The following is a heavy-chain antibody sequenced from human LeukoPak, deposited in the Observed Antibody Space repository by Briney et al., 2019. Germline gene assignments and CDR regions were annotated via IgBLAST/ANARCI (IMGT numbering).Heavy chain of an antibody. CDR3: ARDLAGDYGDY. J-gene: IGHJ4*01. Sequence: ASVKVSCKASGYTFTNYGFTWVRQAPGQGLEWMGWISAYNGNTNYAQKFQGRVTMTTDTSTSTAYMELRSLRSDDTAVYYCARDLAGDYGDYWGQEPWSPSPQ. D-gene: IGHD3-10*01. CDR1: GYTFTNYG. V-gene: IGHV1-18*01. CDR2: ISAYNGNT.